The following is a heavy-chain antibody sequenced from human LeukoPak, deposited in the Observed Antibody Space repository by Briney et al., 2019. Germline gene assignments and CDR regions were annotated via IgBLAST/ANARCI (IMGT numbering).Heavy chain of an antibody. CDR2: IKQDGSEK. Sequence: SGGSLRLSCAASGFTFSGYRMSWVRQAPGKGLEWVANIKQDGSEKYYVDSVKGRFTISRDNAKNSLYLQMNSLRAEDTAVYYCARELKSGYSGTYYYYYMDVWGKGTTVTVSS. CDR1: GFTFSGYR. CDR3: ARELKSGYSGTYYYYYMDV. J-gene: IGHJ6*03. V-gene: IGHV3-7*01. D-gene: IGHD5-12*01.